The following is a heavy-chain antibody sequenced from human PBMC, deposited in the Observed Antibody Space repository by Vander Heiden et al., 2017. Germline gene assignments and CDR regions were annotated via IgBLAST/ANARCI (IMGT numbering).Heavy chain of an antibody. CDR1: GFTFHIYT. V-gene: IGHV3-21*01. J-gene: IGHJ4*02. Sequence: EVQLVESGGGLVKPGGSLRLSCAASGFTFHIYTMNWVRQAPGKGLEWVSSISSSNNYIYYADSVKGRFTISRDNAKNSLYLQMNSLRAEDTAVYYCARDPDSSGYSDYWGQGTLVTVSS. CDR3: ARDPDSSGYSDY. CDR2: ISSSNNYI. D-gene: IGHD3-22*01.